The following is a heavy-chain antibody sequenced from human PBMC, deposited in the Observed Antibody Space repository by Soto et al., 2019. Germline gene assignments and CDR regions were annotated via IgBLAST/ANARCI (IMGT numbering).Heavy chain of an antibody. Sequence: QITLKESGPTLVKPTQTLTLTCTFSGFSLSTSGVGVGWIRQPPGKALEWLALIYWDDDKRYSPSLKSRLTITKDTSKNQVVLTMTYMDPVDTATYYCAHRQRMVWFGNDAFDIWGQGTMVTVSS. CDR1: GFSLSTSGVG. J-gene: IGHJ3*02. V-gene: IGHV2-5*02. CDR3: AHRQRMVWFGNDAFDI. D-gene: IGHD3-10*01. CDR2: IYWDDDK.